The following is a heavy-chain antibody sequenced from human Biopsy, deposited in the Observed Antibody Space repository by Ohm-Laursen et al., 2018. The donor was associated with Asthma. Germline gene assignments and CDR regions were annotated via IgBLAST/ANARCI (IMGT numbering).Heavy chain of an antibody. V-gene: IGHV1-69*10. CDR2: LSPMIGGA. J-gene: IGHJ6*02. CDR1: GDSFSIYT. D-gene: IGHD3-3*01. Sequence: GASVKVSCNASGDSFSIYTYSWVRQAPGQGLEWMGGLSPMIGGANYAQKFKGRVTISADRSTSTAYMELSSLTIEDMAVYYCARAVTILQEWSGGMDVWGQGTTVTVSS. CDR3: ARAVTILQEWSGGMDV.